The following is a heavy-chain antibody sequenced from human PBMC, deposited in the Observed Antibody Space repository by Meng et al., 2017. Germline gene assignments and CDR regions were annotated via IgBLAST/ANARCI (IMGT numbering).Heavy chain of an antibody. Sequence: GRSLRLSCAASGFTFSSYWMSWVRQAPGKGLEWVANIKQDGSEKYYVDSVKGRFTISRDNAKNSLYLQMNSLRAEDTAVYCCARYYGSGSYRFPRFDYWGQGTLVTVSS. CDR3: ARYYGSGSYRFPRFDY. V-gene: IGHV3-7*01. J-gene: IGHJ4*02. D-gene: IGHD3-10*01. CDR1: GFTFSSYW. CDR2: IKQDGSEK.